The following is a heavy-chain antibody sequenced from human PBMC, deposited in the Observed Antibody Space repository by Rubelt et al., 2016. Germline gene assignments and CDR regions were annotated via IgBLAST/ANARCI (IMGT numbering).Heavy chain of an antibody. D-gene: IGHD5-18*01. CDR2: IRGSGGRA. V-gene: IGHV3-23*04. Sequence: VQLVESGGGVVQPGRSLRLSCAASGFTFTTYAMHWVRQAPGKGLEWVSGIRGSGGRAYYAASVKGRFTISRDNSKNTRDLQMNSLRAGETVVNYCAKDHVGHTAMDLGQGTLVIVSS. J-gene: IGHJ4*02. CDR3: AKDHVGHTAMD. CDR1: GFTFTTYA.